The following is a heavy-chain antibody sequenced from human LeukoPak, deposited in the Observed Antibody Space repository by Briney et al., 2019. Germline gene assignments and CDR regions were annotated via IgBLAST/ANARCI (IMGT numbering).Heavy chain of an antibody. CDR1: GYTFTSYY. Sequence: ASVKVSCKASGYTFTSYYMHWVRQAPGQGLEWMGIINRSGDTTAYAQKFQGRVTMTEDTSTDTAYMELSSLRSEDTAVYYCATDLDILTGRDSGPHDAFDIWGQGTMVTVSS. D-gene: IGHD3-9*01. CDR2: INRSGDTT. CDR3: ATDLDILTGRDSGPHDAFDI. V-gene: IGHV1-46*01. J-gene: IGHJ3*02.